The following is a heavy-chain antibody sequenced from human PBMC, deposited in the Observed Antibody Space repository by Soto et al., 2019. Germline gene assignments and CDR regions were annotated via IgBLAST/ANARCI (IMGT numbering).Heavy chain of an antibody. CDR1: GGSISTYT. CDR3: ARDSKSDDAFDI. Sequence: QVQLQESGSGLVKPSETLSLTCTVSGGSISTYTWNWIRQSPGKGLEWIGYISYSGSTMSNPSLKSRVTISVDRSKNQLSLNLSSVTAADTAKYYCARDSKSDDAFDIWGLGTLVTVSS. CDR2: ISYSGST. J-gene: IGHJ3*02. V-gene: IGHV4-59*01.